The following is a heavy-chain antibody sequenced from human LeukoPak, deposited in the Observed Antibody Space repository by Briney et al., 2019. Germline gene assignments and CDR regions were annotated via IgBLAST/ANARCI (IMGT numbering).Heavy chain of an antibody. CDR1: GGSISSYY. J-gene: IGHJ6*02. D-gene: IGHD3-9*01. CDR3: ARDRGGYDILTGSHYYYYGMDV. Sequence: PSETLSLTCTVSGGSISSYYWSWIRQPPGKGLEWIGYIYYSGSTNYNPSLKSRVTISVDTSKNQFSLKLSSVTAADTAVYYCARDRGGYDILTGSHYYYYGMDVWGQGTTVTVSS. V-gene: IGHV4-59*01. CDR2: IYYSGST.